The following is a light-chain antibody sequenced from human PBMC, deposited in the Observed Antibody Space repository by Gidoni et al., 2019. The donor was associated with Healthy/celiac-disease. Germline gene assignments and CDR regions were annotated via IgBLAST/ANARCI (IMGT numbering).Light chain of an antibody. J-gene: IGLJ2*01. CDR1: SSNIGSNT. V-gene: IGLV1-44*01. CDR2: SNN. Sequence: QSVLTQPPSASGTHGPRVTISCSGSSSNIGSNTVNWYQQLPGTAPKLLIYSNNQRPSGVPDRFSGSKSGTSASLAISGLQSEDEADYYCAAWDDSLNGVVFGGGTKLTVL. CDR3: AAWDDSLNGVV.